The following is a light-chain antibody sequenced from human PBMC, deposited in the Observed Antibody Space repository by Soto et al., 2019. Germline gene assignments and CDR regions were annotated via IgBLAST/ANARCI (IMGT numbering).Light chain of an antibody. J-gene: IGLJ2*01. CDR2: LNSDGSH. CDR1: SGHSSYA. Sequence: QLVLTQSPSASASLGASVKLTCTLSSGHSSYAIAWHQQQPEKGPRYLMKLNSDGSHSKGDGIPDRFSGSSSGAERYLTISSLQSEDEADYYCQIWGTGIPHVVFGGGTKLTVL. V-gene: IGLV4-69*01. CDR3: QIWGTGIPHVV.